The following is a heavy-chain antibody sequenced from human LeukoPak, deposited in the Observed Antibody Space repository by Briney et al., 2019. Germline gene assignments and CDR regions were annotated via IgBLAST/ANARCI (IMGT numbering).Heavy chain of an antibody. Sequence: ASVKVSCKASGGTFSSYAISWVRQAPGQGLEWMGRIIPIFGTANYAQKFQGRVTITTDESTSTAYMELSSLRSEDTAVYYCARERYPTYYYDSSGYYGRYFDYWGQGTLVTVSS. CDR3: ARERYPTYYYDSSGYYGRYFDY. J-gene: IGHJ4*02. D-gene: IGHD3-22*01. CDR1: GGTFSSYA. V-gene: IGHV1-69*05. CDR2: IIPIFGTA.